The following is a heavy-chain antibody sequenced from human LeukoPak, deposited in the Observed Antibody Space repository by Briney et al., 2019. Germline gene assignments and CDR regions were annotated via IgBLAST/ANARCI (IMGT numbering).Heavy chain of an antibody. CDR3: ARAHLHYGDSIHDLDY. V-gene: IGHV1-46*01. D-gene: IGHD4-17*01. CDR2: IHPSGGST. J-gene: IGHJ4*02. Sequence: ASVKVSCKASGYTSTSYYLHWVRQAPGQGLEWMGIIHPSGGSTSYAQKFQGRVTMTRDTSTSTVYMELSSLRSEDTAVYYCARAHLHYGDSIHDLDYWGQGTLVTVSS. CDR1: GYTSTSYY.